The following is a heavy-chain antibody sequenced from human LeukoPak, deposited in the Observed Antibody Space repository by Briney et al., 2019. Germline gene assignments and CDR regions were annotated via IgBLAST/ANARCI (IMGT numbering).Heavy chain of an antibody. Sequence: PSETLSVTCTVSGGFIASYSWSWIRQPAGKGLEWIGRIYTSGGSDYNPSLKSRVTMSLDTSKNQFYLKMTSVTAADTAVYYCARGPSGYYYGWGQGILVTVSS. V-gene: IGHV4-4*07. D-gene: IGHD3-22*01. J-gene: IGHJ4*02. CDR3: ARGPSGYYYG. CDR2: IYTSGGS. CDR1: GGFIASYS.